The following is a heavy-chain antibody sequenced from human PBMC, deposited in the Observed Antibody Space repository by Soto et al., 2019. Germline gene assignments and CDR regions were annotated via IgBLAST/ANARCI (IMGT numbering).Heavy chain of an antibody. CDR3: ARGYCSGGSCYPGAFDI. V-gene: IGHV4-59*01. J-gene: IGHJ3*02. CDR1: GGSISSYY. D-gene: IGHD2-15*01. CDR2: IYYSGST. Sequence: SETLSLTCTVSGGSISSYYWSRIRQPPGKGLEWIGYIYYSGSTNYNPSLKSRVNISVDTSKNQISLKLSSVTAADTAVYYCARGYCSGGSCYPGAFDIWGQGTMVTVSS.